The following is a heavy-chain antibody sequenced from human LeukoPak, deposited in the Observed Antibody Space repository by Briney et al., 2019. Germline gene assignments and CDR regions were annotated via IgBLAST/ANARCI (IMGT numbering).Heavy chain of an antibody. D-gene: IGHD3-22*01. CDR2: ISGSGGST. CDR1: GFTFSSYA. V-gene: IGHV3-23*01. Sequence: PGGSLRLSCAASGFTFSSYAMSWVRQAPGKGLEWVSAISGSGGSTYYADSVKGRFTISRDNSKNTLYLQMNSLRAEDTAVYYCARDRYYYDSSGYYNVWGQGTLVTVSS. J-gene: IGHJ4*02. CDR3: ARDRYYYDSSGYYNV.